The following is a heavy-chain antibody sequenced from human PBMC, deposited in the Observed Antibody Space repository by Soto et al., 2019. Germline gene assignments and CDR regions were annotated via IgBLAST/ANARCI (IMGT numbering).Heavy chain of an antibody. Sequence: EVQLVESGGGLVKPGGSLRLSCAASGFTFSTYSMNWVRQAPGKGLEWVSSISSSSSDMYYADSVKGRFTISRDNAKNSLYLQMNSLRAGDTAVYYCARFPNAFIAPIDNWGQGTLVTVSS. CDR3: ARFPNAFIAPIDN. CDR1: GFTFSTYS. V-gene: IGHV3-21*01. J-gene: IGHJ4*02. CDR2: ISSSSSDM. D-gene: IGHD6-13*01.